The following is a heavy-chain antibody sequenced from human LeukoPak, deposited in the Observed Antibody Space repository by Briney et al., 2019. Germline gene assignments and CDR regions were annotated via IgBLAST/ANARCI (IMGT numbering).Heavy chain of an antibody. CDR1: GGTFSSYA. J-gene: IGHJ4*02. Sequence: AASVKVSCKASGGTFSSYAISWVRQAPGQGLEWMGGIIPIFGTANYAQKFQGRVTITADESTSTAYMELSSLRSEDTAVYYCARDLGTAMVPYFDYWGQGTLVTVSS. CDR2: IIPIFGTA. D-gene: IGHD5-18*01. CDR3: ARDLGTAMVPYFDY. V-gene: IGHV1-69*13.